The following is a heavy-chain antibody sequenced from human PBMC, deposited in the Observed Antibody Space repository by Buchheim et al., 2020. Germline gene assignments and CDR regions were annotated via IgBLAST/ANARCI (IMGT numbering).Heavy chain of an antibody. Sequence: QLQLQESGPGLVKPSETLSLTCTVSGGSISSSSYYWGWIRQPPGKGLEWIGSIYYSGSTYYNPSLKSRVTISVDTSKNQFSLKLSSVTAADTAVYYCAGTGPVGDYGSGSSYFDYWGQGTL. J-gene: IGHJ4*02. CDR2: IYYSGST. V-gene: IGHV4-39*01. CDR1: GGSISSSSYY. D-gene: IGHD3-10*01. CDR3: AGTGPVGDYGSGSSYFDY.